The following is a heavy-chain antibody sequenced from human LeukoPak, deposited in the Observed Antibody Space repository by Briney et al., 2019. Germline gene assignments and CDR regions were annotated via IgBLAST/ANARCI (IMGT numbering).Heavy chain of an antibody. CDR1: GFTFSSYW. CDR3: ARFLEEWELLGGFDY. Sequence: GGSLRLSCAASGFTFSSYWMSWVRQAPGKGLEWVANIKEDGSEKYYVDSVKGRFTISRDNAKNSLYLQMNSLRAEDTAVYYCARFLEEWELLGGFDYWGQGTLVTVSS. D-gene: IGHD1-26*01. V-gene: IGHV3-7*01. CDR2: IKEDGSEK. J-gene: IGHJ4*02.